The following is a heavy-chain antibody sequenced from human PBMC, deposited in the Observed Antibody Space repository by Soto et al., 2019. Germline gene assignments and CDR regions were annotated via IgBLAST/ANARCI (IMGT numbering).Heavy chain of an antibody. CDR2: IGTAGDP. CDR1: GFTFSSYD. J-gene: IGHJ6*02. Sequence: EVQLVESGGGLVQPGGSLRLSCAASGFTFSSYDMHWVRQATGKGLEWVSAIGTAGDPYYPGSVKGRFTISRENAKNSSYLQMNSLRAGDTAVYYCARGGYYDSSGYPHYGMDVWGQGTTVTVSS. D-gene: IGHD3-22*01. V-gene: IGHV3-13*05. CDR3: ARGGYYDSSGYPHYGMDV.